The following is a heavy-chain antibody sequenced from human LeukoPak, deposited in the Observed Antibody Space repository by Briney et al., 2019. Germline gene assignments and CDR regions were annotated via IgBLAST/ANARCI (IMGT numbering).Heavy chain of an antibody. CDR1: GYTFTSYG. CDR2: ISAYNGNT. CDR3: ARGPYCSGGSCSGYYYMDV. J-gene: IGHJ6*03. D-gene: IGHD2-15*01. Sequence: ASVKVSCKASGYTFTSYGISWVRQAPGQGLEWMGWISAYNGNTNYAQKLQGRVTITRNTSISTAYMELSSLRSEDTAVYYCARGPYCSGGSCSGYYYMDVWGKGTTVTVSS. V-gene: IGHV1-18*01.